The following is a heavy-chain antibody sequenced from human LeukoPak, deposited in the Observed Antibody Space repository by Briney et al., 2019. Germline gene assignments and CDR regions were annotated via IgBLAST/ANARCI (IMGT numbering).Heavy chain of an antibody. J-gene: IGHJ4*02. CDR1: GYTFTSYY. D-gene: IGHD2-15*01. CDR2: INPSGGST. V-gene: IGHV1-46*01. Sequence: ASVKVSCKASGYTFTSYYMHWVRQAPGQGLEWMGIINPSGGSTSYAQKFQGRVTMTRDTSTSTVYMEPSNLRSEDTAVYYCARDPPGCSGGSCYPSYYFDYWGQGTLVTVSS. CDR3: ARDPPGCSGGSCYPSYYFDY.